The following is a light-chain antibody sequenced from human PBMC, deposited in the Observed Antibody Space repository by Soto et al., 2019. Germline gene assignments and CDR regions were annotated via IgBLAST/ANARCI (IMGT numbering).Light chain of an antibody. CDR2: DVS. Sequence: QSVLTQPRSVSGSPGQSVTISCTGTSSDVGDYNYVSWYQQHPGKAPKLMIYDVSKRPSGVPDRFSGSKSGNTASLTISGLQAEDEADYYCCSYAGSYTGVFGTGTKVTVL. CDR1: SSDVGDYNY. V-gene: IGLV2-11*01. J-gene: IGLJ1*01. CDR3: CSYAGSYTGV.